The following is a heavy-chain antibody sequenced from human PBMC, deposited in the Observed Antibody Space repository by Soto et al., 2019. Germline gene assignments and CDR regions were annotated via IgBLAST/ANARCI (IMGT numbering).Heavy chain of an antibody. V-gene: IGHV3-30-3*01. Sequence: GGSLRLSCAASGFTFSSYAMHWVRQAPGKGLEWVAVISYDGSNKYYADSVKGRFTISRDNSKNTLYLQMNSLRAEDTAVYYCAREGGDGDGYNPPPFDYWGQGTLVTVSS. CDR2: ISYDGSNK. J-gene: IGHJ4*02. CDR3: AREGGDGDGYNPPPFDY. CDR1: GFTFSSYA. D-gene: IGHD5-12*01.